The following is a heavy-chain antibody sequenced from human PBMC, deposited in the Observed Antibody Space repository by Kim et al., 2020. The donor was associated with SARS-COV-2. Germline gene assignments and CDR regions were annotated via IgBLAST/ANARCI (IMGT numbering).Heavy chain of an antibody. Sequence: GGSLRLSCAASEFTFSFYWMHWVRQAPGKGLEWVSRINSDGSSAIYVDSVKGRFTTSRDNAKNTLYLQMDSLRAEDTAVYYCTSSGAAGYWGQGTLVTVSS. CDR1: EFTFSFYW. J-gene: IGHJ4*02. D-gene: IGHD1-26*01. CDR3: TSSGAAGY. V-gene: IGHV3-74*01. CDR2: INSDGSSA.